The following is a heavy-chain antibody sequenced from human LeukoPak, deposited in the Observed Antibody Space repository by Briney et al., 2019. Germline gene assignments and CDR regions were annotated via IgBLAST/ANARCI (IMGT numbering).Heavy chain of an antibody. CDR2: IYSGGST. CDR3: ARHRLVRGLFTDYYFDY. D-gene: IGHD3-10*01. Sequence: GGSLRLSCAASGFTVSSNYMSWVRQAPGKGLEWVSVIYSGGSTYYADSVKGRFTISRDNSKATLSLQMNSLRAEDTAVYYCARHRLVRGLFTDYYFDYWGQGVLVTVSS. CDR1: GFTVSSNY. J-gene: IGHJ4*02. V-gene: IGHV3-66*04.